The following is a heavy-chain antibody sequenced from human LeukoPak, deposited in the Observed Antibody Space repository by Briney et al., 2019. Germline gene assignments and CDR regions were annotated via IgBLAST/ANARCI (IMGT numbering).Heavy chain of an antibody. V-gene: IGHV1-24*01. CDR2: FDPKDGET. CDR1: GYTLTELS. D-gene: IGHD3-22*01. CDR3: ATGTYYYDSSGYYR. J-gene: IGHJ4*02. Sequence: ASVKVSCKVSGYTLTELSMHWVRQAPGKGLEWMGGFDPKDGETIYAQRFQGRVTMTEDTSTDTAYMELSSLRSEDTAVYYCATGTYYYDSSGYYRWGQGTLVTVSS.